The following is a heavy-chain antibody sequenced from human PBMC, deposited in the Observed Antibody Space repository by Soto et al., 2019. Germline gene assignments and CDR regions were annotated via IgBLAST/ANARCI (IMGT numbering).Heavy chain of an antibody. Sequence: QITLKESGPTLVKPTQTLTLTCTFSGFSLSTSGVGVGWIRQPPGKALEWLALIYWVDDKRYSPSLKSRLTITKDTSKNQVVLTMTTMDPVDTATYYCARCSGGSCYDYWGQGTLVTVSS. D-gene: IGHD2-15*01. V-gene: IGHV2-5*02. CDR1: GFSLSTSGVG. CDR3: ARCSGGSCYDY. CDR2: IYWVDDK. J-gene: IGHJ4*02.